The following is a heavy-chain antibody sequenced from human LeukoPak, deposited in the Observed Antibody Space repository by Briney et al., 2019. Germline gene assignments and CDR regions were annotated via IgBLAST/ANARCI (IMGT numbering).Heavy chain of an antibody. J-gene: IGHJ4*02. CDR1: AGSTSSSNS. CDR2: IYHSGST. CDR3: ASPAGDYGDYSLDY. Sequence: PAGCQSPTWALAAGSTSSSNSGCGVRQPPGRGRSWIGEIYHSGSTNYNPSLKSRVTISVDKSKNQFSLKLSSVTAADTAVYYCASPAGDYGDYSLDYWGQGTLVTVSS. V-gene: IGHV4-4*02. D-gene: IGHD4-17*01.